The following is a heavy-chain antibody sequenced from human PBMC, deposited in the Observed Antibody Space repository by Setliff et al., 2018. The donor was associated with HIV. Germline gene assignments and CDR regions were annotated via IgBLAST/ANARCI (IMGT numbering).Heavy chain of an antibody. Sequence: PSETLSLTCTVSGGPIRSGSYHWTWIRQPAGKGLEWVGHIYTTGSTDYNPSLKSRVTISVGTSKNQFSLKLSSVTAADTAVYYCARAHTGGWSHWGQGTLVTVS. CDR2: IYTTGST. D-gene: IGHD6-19*01. V-gene: IGHV4-61*09. CDR1: GGPIRSGSYH. CDR3: ARAHTGGWSH. J-gene: IGHJ4*02.